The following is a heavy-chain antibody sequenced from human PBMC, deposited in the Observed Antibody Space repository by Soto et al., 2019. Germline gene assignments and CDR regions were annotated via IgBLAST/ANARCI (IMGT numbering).Heavy chain of an antibody. V-gene: IGHV3-11*01. D-gene: IGHD3-3*01. Sequence: PGGSLRLSCAASGFTFSDFHMNWIRQAPGQGLEWLAYISGSGSTLYYGDSVKGRFTVSRDAAKNHLYLQMNNLRAEDTAVYYCARPEAQGGYYYYGLDVWGQGTKVTLSS. J-gene: IGHJ6*02. CDR3: ARPEAQGGYYYYGLDV. CDR2: ISGSGSTL. CDR1: GFTFSDFH.